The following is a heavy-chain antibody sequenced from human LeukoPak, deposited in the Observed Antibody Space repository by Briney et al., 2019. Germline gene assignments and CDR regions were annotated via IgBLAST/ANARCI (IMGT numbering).Heavy chain of an antibody. Sequence: ASVKVSCKASGYTFTGYAIHWVRQAPGQGLEWMGWINPEKRDTGYAHKFQGRVTMTSDTSISTAYMELSSLRSDDTAVYYCAKKVRGPSHPLDFWGQGTLVTVSS. D-gene: IGHD5-12*01. J-gene: IGHJ4*02. V-gene: IGHV1-2*02. CDR1: GYTFTGYA. CDR2: INPEKRDT. CDR3: AKKVRGPSHPLDF.